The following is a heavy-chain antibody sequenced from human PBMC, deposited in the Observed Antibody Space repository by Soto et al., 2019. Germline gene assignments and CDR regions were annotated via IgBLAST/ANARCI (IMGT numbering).Heavy chain of an antibody. V-gene: IGHV3-23*01. D-gene: IGHD3-22*01. CDR3: AKIQGYYYDSSGYFPDY. CDR2: IGGSGDST. CDR1: GFTFDNYA. Sequence: PGGSLRLSCGASGFTFDNYAMSWLRQAPGKGLEWVSAIGGSGDSTYHADSVKGRFSISRDISKNTLYLQMNSLRAEDTAVYYCAKIQGYYYDSSGYFPDYWGQGTLVTVSS. J-gene: IGHJ4*02.